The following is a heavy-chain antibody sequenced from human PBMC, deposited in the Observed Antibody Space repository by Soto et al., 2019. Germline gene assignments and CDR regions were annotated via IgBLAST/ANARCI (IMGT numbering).Heavy chain of an antibody. J-gene: IGHJ4*02. CDR2: IYQNGHT. CDR3: ARDAAVAGETDRFDY. D-gene: IGHD6-19*01. CDR1: GGSIKTDVW. V-gene: IGHV4-4*02. Sequence: QVQLQESGPGLVKPSGTLSLTCTVSGGSIKTDVWWSWLRRPPGKGLEWIGEIYQNGHTNYKSSLKSRVTMSVDKSRNQFSLTLTSVTAAATAMYYCARDAAVAGETDRFDYWGQGILVTVSS.